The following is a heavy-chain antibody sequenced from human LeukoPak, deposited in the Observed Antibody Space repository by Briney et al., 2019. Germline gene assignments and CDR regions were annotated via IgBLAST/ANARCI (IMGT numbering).Heavy chain of an antibody. V-gene: IGHV1-2*02. J-gene: IGHJ6*02. D-gene: IGHD3-10*01. CDR1: GYTFTGYY. Sequence: ASVKVSCKASGYTFTGYYMHWVRQAPGQGLEWMGWTNPNSGDTNYAQKFQGRVTMTRDTSISTAYMELSSLRSEDTAVYYCARAGLVRGVIYYGMDVWGQGTTVTVSS. CDR2: TNPNSGDT. CDR3: ARAGLVRGVIYYGMDV.